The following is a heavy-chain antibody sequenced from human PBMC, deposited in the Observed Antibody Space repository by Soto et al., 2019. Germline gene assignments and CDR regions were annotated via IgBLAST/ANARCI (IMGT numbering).Heavy chain of an antibody. CDR2: IKRKNDGRT. Sequence: EVQLVESGGDLVQPGGSLRLSCAVSGFNFDNAWMNWVRQAPGKGLEWVSRIKRKNDGRTDDPEPVKGRFAISRDYSKNMLYLQLNSLKTDDAGVYYCTVGLHDRGDVDSWGQGTLVPVSS. CDR1: GFNFDNAW. CDR3: TVGLHDRGDVDS. V-gene: IGHV3-15*07. J-gene: IGHJ4*02. D-gene: IGHD3-22*01.